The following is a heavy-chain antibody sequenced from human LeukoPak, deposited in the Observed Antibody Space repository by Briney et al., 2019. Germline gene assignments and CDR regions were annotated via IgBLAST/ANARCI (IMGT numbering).Heavy chain of an antibody. D-gene: IGHD4-23*01. CDR3: SSGKGYYMDV. Sequence: SETLSLTCTVSGGSISSSSYYWGWIRQPPGKGLEWIGSIYYSGSTYHNPSLKSRLTISIDTSKNQFSLKLSSVTAADTAVYYCSSGKGYYMDVWGKGTTVTVSS. V-gene: IGHV4-39*07. CDR2: IYYSGST. CDR1: GGSISSSSYY. J-gene: IGHJ6*03.